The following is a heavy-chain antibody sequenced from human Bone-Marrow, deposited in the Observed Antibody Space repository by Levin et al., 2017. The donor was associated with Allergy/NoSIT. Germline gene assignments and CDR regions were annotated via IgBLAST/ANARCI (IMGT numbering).Heavy chain of an antibody. Sequence: GESLKISCAASGFTFSSYAMHWVRQAPGKGLEWVAVISYDGSNKYYADSVKGRFTISRDNSKNTLYLQMNSLRAEDTAVYYCARDHYSFFFSGWEGYFDYWGQGTLVTVSS. J-gene: IGHJ4*02. V-gene: IGHV3-30*04. D-gene: IGHD3-3*01. CDR1: GFTFSSYA. CDR3: ARDHYSFFFSGWEGYFDY. CDR2: ISYDGSNK.